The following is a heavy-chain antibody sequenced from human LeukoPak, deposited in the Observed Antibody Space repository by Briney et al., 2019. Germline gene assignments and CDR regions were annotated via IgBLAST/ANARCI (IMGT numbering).Heavy chain of an antibody. CDR2: VYHTGST. Sequence: SETLSLTCSVSDDSITMYYWTWIRQPPGKGLEWIGNVYHTGSTNFNPSLNGRVSISRDTSKNLFSLRLRSVTAADTAVYFCARGRVSSSTWYSTYYYYFYMDVWGKGTTVTVSS. J-gene: IGHJ6*03. D-gene: IGHD4-11*01. CDR1: DDSITMYY. V-gene: IGHV4-59*01. CDR3: ARGRVSSSTWYSTYYYYFYMDV.